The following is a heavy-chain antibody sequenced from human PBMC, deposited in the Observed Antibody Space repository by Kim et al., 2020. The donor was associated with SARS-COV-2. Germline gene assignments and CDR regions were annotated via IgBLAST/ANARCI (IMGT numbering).Heavy chain of an antibody. D-gene: IGHD6-13*01. V-gene: IGHV3-23*01. CDR3: AKDTETGYSSIAFDY. J-gene: IGHJ4*02. Sequence: VKGRFTIPRDNSKNTLYLQMNSLRAEDTAVYYCAKDTETGYSSIAFDYWGQGTLVTVSS.